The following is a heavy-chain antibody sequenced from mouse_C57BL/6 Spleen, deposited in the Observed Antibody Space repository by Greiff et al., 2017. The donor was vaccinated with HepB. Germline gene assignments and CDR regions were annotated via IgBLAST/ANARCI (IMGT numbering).Heavy chain of an antibody. D-gene: IGHD2-1*01. V-gene: IGHV1-64*01. Sequence: QVQLQQPGAELVKPGASVKLSCKASGYTFTSYWMHWVKQRPGQGLEWIGMIHPNSGSTNYNEKFKSKATLTVDKSSRTAYMQLSSLTSEDSAVYYCARGYGNYDYAMDYWGQGPSVTVSS. CDR1: GYTFTSYW. J-gene: IGHJ4*01. CDR3: ARGYGNYDYAMDY. CDR2: IHPNSGST.